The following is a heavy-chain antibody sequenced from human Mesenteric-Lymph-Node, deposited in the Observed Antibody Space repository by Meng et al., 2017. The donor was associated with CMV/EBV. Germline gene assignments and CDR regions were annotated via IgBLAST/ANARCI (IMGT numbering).Heavy chain of an antibody. CDR2: INHSGST. CDR3: ARVTQVQHFDF. D-gene: IGHD2-15*01. Sequence: SETLSLTCAVYGGSFSGYYWSWIRQPPGKGLEWIGEINHSGSTNYNPSLKSRVTMSLDTSKNQFSLELSSVTAADTAVYYCARVTQVQHFDFWGQGTLVTVSS. CDR1: GGSFSGYY. J-gene: IGHJ4*02. V-gene: IGHV4-34*01.